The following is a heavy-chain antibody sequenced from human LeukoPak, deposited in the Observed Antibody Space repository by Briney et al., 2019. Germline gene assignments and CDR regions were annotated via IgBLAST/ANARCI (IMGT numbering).Heavy chain of an antibody. D-gene: IGHD5-12*01. Sequence: GGSLRLSCAASGFAFSNAWMSWVRQAPGKGLEWVGRIKSKTDGGTTDYAAPVNGRFTISRDDSINTLYLQMNSLKTEDTAVYYCTTGGYGGQFDYWGQGTLVTVSS. CDR1: GFAFSNAW. V-gene: IGHV3-15*01. CDR3: TTGGYGGQFDY. J-gene: IGHJ4*02. CDR2: IKSKTDGGTT.